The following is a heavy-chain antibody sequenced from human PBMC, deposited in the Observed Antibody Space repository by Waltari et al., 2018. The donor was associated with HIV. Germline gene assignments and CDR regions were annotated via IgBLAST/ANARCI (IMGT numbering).Heavy chain of an antibody. CDR1: GFLFRAFA. CDR3: AREGIVAAPFDF. J-gene: IGHJ4*02. V-gene: IGHV3-30*01. CDR2: ISRDGSSK. Sequence: QVQLVESGGGLVQPGGSLRLSCAASGFLFRAFAIHWVRQAPGKGLEWVAVISRDGSSKYYADSVQGRFTISRDNSKNSLHLHMNSLRPKDTAVYYCAREGIVAAPFDFWGLGTLVTVSS. D-gene: IGHD2-15*01.